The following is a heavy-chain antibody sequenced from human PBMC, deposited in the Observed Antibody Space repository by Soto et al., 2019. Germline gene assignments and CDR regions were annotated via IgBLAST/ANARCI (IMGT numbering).Heavy chain of an antibody. CDR3: ARHPLIMDDFWSGYPTAYFDY. CDR2: IYYSGST. V-gene: IGHV4-59*08. CDR1: GGSISSYY. J-gene: IGHJ4*02. Sequence: SETLSLTCTVSGGSISSYYWSWIRQPPGKGLEWIGYIYYSGSTNYNPSLKSRVTISVDTSKNQFSLKLISVTAADTAVYYCARHPLIMDDFWSGYPTAYFDYWGQGTLVTVSS. D-gene: IGHD3-3*01.